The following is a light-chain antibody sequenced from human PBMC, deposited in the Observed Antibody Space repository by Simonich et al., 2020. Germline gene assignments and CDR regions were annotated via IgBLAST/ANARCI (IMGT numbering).Light chain of an antibody. Sequence: DIVMTQSPDSLAVSLGERATINCKSSQSVLYNSNNKNYLAWYKQKPGQPPKLLIYWAATRESGVPDRFSGSGSGTDFTLTISSLHAEDVAVYYCQQYYSTPYTFGQGTKLEIK. CDR2: WAA. CDR3: QQYYSTPYT. J-gene: IGKJ2*01. V-gene: IGKV4-1*01. CDR1: QSVLYNSNNKNY.